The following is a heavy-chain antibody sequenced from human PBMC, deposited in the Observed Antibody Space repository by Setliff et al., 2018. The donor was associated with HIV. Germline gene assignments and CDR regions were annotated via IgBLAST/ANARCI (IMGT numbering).Heavy chain of an antibody. CDR3: ARGSHGTSWTDY. CDR2: TYYSGTT. J-gene: IGHJ4*02. V-gene: IGHV4-39*07. D-gene: IGHD6-13*01. Sequence: PSETLSLTCTVSGGSISSTNYYWGWIRQTPGKGLEWIGSTYYSGTTYYNPSLKSRVTMSVDTSTSRLSLKVHSVTAADTAMYYCARGSHGTSWTDYWGQGTLVTVSS. CDR1: GGSISSTNYY.